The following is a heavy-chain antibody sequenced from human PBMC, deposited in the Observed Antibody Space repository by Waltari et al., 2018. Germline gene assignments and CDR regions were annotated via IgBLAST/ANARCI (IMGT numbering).Heavy chain of an antibody. CDR2: IIPIAGTA. CDR3: ATFGGNSNWFDP. D-gene: IGHD1-7*01. CDR1: GGAFSTYA. J-gene: IGHJ5*02. Sequence: QVQLVQSGAEVKNPGSTLKVSCKTSGGAFSTYAISWVRPAPGQGLEWMGIIPIAGTADYSQKFQGRITSTADESTSTAYMELSGLKSDDTAVYYCATFGGNSNWFDPWGQGTLVTVSS. V-gene: IGHV1-69*01.